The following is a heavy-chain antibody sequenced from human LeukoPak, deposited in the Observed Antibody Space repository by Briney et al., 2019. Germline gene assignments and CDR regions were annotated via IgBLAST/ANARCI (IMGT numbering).Heavy chain of an antibody. CDR1: GGTFSSYA. D-gene: IGHD2-2*01. CDR3: ARDPQYCSSTGCPRAYYYYGMDV. V-gene: IGHV1-69*13. CDR2: IIPIFGTA. Sequence: SVKVSCKASGGTFSSYAISWVRQAPGQGLEWMGGIIPIFGTANYAQKFQGRVTITADESTSTAYMELSSLRSEDAAVYYCARDPQYCSSTGCPRAYYYYGMDVWGQGTTVTVSS. J-gene: IGHJ6*02.